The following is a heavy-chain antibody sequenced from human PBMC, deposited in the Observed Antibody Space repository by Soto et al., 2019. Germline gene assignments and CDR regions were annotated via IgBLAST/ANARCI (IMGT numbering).Heavy chain of an antibody. V-gene: IGHV3-48*03. CDR2: ISRSGGLI. Sequence: GGSLRLSCAASGFIFSDYEMNWVRQAPGKGLEWIAYISRSGGLIYYADSVKGRFAISRDNAKNSLYLQMNSQRAEDTAVYYCVTTYYYDNSGLDYWGQGTLVTVSS. J-gene: IGHJ4*02. CDR3: VTTYYYDNSGLDY. D-gene: IGHD3-22*01. CDR1: GFIFSDYE.